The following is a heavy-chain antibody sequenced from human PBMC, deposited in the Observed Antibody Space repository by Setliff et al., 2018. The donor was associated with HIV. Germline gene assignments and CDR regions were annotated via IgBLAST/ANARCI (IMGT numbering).Heavy chain of an antibody. D-gene: IGHD2-2*01. Sequence: SSETLSLTCAVSGASISSGNWWSWVRQSPGKGLEWIGEIFHTGSTNYNPSLRSRVTISVDTSKSHFSLNVSSLTAAGTALYFCARLMPNWDYFDYWGQGTQVTVSS. CDR3: ARLMPNWDYFDY. J-gene: IGHJ4*02. V-gene: IGHV4-4*02. CDR2: IFHTGST. CDR1: GASISSGNW.